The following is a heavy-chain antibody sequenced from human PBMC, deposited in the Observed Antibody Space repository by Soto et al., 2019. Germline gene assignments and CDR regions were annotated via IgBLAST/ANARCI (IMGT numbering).Heavy chain of an antibody. J-gene: IGHJ6*03. CDR2: IRSKAYGGTT. Sequence: GGSLRLSCTASGFTFGDYAMSWFRQAPGKGLEWVGFIRSKAYGGTTEYAASVKGRFTISRDDSKSIAYLQMNSLKTEDTAVYYCTREATTVIAWYYYYYMDVWGKGTTVTVSS. V-gene: IGHV3-49*03. CDR1: GFTFGDYA. CDR3: TREATTVIAWYYYYYMDV. D-gene: IGHD4-17*01.